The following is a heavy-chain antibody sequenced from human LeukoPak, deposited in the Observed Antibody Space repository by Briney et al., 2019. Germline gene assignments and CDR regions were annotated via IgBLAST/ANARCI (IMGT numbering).Heavy chain of an antibody. V-gene: IGHV3-21*01. CDR1: GFTFSSYS. Sequence: PGGSLRLSCAASGFTFSSYSMNWVRQAPGKGLEWVSSISSSSSYIYYADSVKGRFTISGDNAKNSLYLQMNSLRAEDTAVYYCARPLAYSGSYYGIDFWGQGTLVTVSS. CDR3: ARPLAYSGSYYGIDF. D-gene: IGHD1-26*01. J-gene: IGHJ4*02. CDR2: ISSSSSYI.